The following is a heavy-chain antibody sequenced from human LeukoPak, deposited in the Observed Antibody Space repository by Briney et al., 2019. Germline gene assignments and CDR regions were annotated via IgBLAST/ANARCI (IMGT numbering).Heavy chain of an antibody. D-gene: IGHD1-7*01. V-gene: IGHV3-48*03. CDR2: ISSSGSTI. CDR3: ARVELAPYYYYMDV. Sequence: GGSLRLSCAASGFSISSYEMNWVRQAPGKGLEWVSHISSSGSTIWYADSVKGRFTISRDNAKNSLYLQMNSLRAEDTAVYYCARVELAPYYYYMDVWGKGTTVTVSS. CDR1: GFSISSYE. J-gene: IGHJ6*03.